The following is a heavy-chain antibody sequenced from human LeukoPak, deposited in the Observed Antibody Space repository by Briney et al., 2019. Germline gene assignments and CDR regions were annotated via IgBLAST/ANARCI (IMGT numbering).Heavy chain of an antibody. CDR3: ARDSVYSSSWKYFQH. V-gene: IGHV1-69*05. Sequence: GSSVKVSCKASGGTFSSYAISWVRQAPGQGLEWMGGIIPIFGTANYAQKFQGRVTITTDESTSTAYMELSSLRSEDTAVYYCARDSVYSSSWKYFQHWGQGTLVTVSS. J-gene: IGHJ1*01. D-gene: IGHD6-13*01. CDR2: IIPIFGTA. CDR1: GGTFSSYA.